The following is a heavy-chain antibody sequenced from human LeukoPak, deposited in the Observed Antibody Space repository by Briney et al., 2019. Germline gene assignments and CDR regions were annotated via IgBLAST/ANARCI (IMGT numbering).Heavy chain of an antibody. CDR2: ISYDGSNK. D-gene: IGHD3-22*01. J-gene: IGHJ5*02. CDR3: ATDLGYDYYDSSGYENWFDP. CDR1: GFTFSSYA. Sequence: GRSLRLSCAASGFTFSSYAMHGVRQAPGKGLEWVAVISYDGSNKYCGDSVKGRFTISRDNSKNTLYLQMNSLRAEDTAVYYCATDLGYDYYDSSGYENWFDPWGQGTLVTVSS. V-gene: IGHV3-30-3*01.